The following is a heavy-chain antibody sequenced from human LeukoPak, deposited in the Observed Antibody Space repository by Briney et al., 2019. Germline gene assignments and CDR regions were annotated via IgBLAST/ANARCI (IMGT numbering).Heavy chain of an antibody. CDR2: IHSGGTT. CDR3: ARHPYYYGSGEVSYYFDY. V-gene: IGHV4-4*07. CDR1: GGSMNNDY. J-gene: IGHJ4*02. Sequence: SETLSLTCTVSGGSMNNDYFTWIRQPAGKGLEWIGRIHSGGTTNYNPSLMSRVTLSVDTSKNQISLKLSSVTAADTAVYYCARHPYYYGSGEVSYYFDYWGQGTLVTVSS. D-gene: IGHD3-10*01.